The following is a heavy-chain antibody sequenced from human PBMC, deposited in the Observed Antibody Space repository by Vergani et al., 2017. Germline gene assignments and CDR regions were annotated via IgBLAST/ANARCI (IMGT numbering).Heavy chain of an antibody. D-gene: IGHD5-24*01. Sequence: QVQLVQSGAEVKKPGSSVKVSCKVSGGTFSTYAISWVRQAPGQRLEWMGVIIPILGTLNYAHKFQGRVTITADQYTNTTYMELSSLRSEDTAVYFCARCPRSMDGYGANYWGQGTLVTVSS. V-gene: IGHV1-69*12. J-gene: IGHJ4*02. CDR3: ARCPRSMDGYGANY. CDR2: IIPILGTL. CDR1: GGTFSTYA.